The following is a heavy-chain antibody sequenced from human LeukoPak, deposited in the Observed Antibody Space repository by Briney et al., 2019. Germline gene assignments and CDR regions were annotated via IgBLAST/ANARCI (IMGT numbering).Heavy chain of an antibody. Sequence: ASVKVSCTASGYTFTGYYMHWVRQAPGQGLVWMGWINPNSGGTNYAQKIQGRVTMTRDTSISTAYMELSRLRSDDTAVYYCASGDFDPFDYWGQGTLVTVSS. CDR3: ASGDFDPFDY. CDR2: INPNSGGT. CDR1: GYTFTGYY. J-gene: IGHJ4*02. D-gene: IGHD3-10*01. V-gene: IGHV1-2*02.